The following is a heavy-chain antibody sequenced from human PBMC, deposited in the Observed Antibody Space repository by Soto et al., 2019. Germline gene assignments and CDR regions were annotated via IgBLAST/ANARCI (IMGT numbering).Heavy chain of an antibody. V-gene: IGHV3-74*01. CDR1: GFTFSDYW. CDR2: IKSDGRST. J-gene: IGHJ4*02. Sequence: EVQLVESGGGLVQPGGSLRLSCAASGFTFSDYWMHWVRQAPGEGLVWVSRIKSDGRSTSYADSVKGRFIISRDNAKNTLYLQMNSLRADDTAVYYCARLTAYYFDYWGLGTMVTVSS. CDR3: ARLTAYYFDY. D-gene: IGHD2-21*01.